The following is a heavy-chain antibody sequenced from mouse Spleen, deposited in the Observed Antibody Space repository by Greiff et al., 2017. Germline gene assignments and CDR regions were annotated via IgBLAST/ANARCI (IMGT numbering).Heavy chain of an antibody. D-gene: IGHD4-1*01. J-gene: IGHJ2*01. Sequence: EVQLQQSGPELVKPGASVKIPCKASGYTFTDYYMNWVKQSHGKSLEWIGDINPNNGGTSYNQKFKGKATLTVDKSSSTAYMELRSLTSEDSAVYYCARAWDWYFDYWGQGTTLTVSS. CDR1: GYTFTDYY. CDR2: INPNNGGT. V-gene: IGHV1-18*01. CDR3: ARAWDWYFDY.